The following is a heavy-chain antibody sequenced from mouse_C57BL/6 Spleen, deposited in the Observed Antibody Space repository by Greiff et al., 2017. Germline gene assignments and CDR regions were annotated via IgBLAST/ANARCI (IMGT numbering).Heavy chain of an antibody. J-gene: IGHJ4*01. CDR3: ARVNGNYVYYAMDY. D-gene: IGHD2-1*01. CDR2: IFPGSGST. CDR1: GYTFTDYY. Sequence: QVQLQQSGPELVKPGASVKISCKASGYTFTDYYINWVKQRPGQGLEWIGWIFPGSGSTYYNEKFKGKATLTVDKSSSTAYMLLISLTSEDSAVYFCARVNGNYVYYAMDYWGQGTSVTVSS. V-gene: IGHV1-75*01.